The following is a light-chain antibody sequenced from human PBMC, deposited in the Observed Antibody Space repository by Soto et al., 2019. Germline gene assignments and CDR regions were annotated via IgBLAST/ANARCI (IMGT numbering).Light chain of an antibody. V-gene: IGKV3-11*01. CDR1: QSVGTF. Sequence: EVVLTQSPVTLSLSPGERATLSCRASQSVGTFLAWDQQKPGPAPRLIIYDTSNRATGIPARFSGTGSGTDFALTISSVEPEDFAVYFCQHRTNWPRTFGQGTKLDIK. CDR3: QHRTNWPRT. CDR2: DTS. J-gene: IGKJ2*01.